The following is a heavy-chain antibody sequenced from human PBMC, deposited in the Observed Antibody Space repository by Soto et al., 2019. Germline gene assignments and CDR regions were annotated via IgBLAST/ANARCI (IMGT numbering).Heavy chain of an antibody. V-gene: IGHV3-23*01. CDR1: GFTFSSYA. J-gene: IGHJ6*02. Sequence: EVQLLESGGGLVQPGGSLRLSCAASGFTFSSYAMSWVRQAPGKGLEWVSAISGSGGSTYYADSVKGRFTISRDNSNNTLYLQMNSLRAEDTAVYYCAKAYCSGGSCHHYYYYGMDVWGQGTTVTVSS. CDR2: ISGSGGST. CDR3: AKAYCSGGSCHHYYYYGMDV. D-gene: IGHD2-15*01.